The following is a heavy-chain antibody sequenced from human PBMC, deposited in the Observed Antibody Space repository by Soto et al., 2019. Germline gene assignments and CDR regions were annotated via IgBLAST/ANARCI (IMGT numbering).Heavy chain of an antibody. J-gene: IGHJ6*03. V-gene: IGHV1-18*01. CDR1: GYTLTSDG. Sequence: ASVKVSCKASGYTLTSDGIGWVRQAPGQGLEWMGWISAYNGNTNYAQKLQGRVTMTTDTSTSTAYMELRSLRSDDTAVYYCARGGLRIEVMDVWGKGTTVTVSS. CDR2: ISAYNGNT. D-gene: IGHD2-15*01. CDR3: ARGGLRIEVMDV.